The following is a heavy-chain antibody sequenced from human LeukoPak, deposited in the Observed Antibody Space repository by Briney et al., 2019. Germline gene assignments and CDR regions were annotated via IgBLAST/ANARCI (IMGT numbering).Heavy chain of an antibody. J-gene: IGHJ4*02. CDR2: ISGSGGST. D-gene: IGHD4/OR15-4a*01. Sequence: GGSLRLSCAASEFTFSSYGMSWVRQAPGKGLEWVSAISGSGGSTYYADSVKGRFTISRDNSKNTLYLQMNSLRAEDTAVYYCARRAGAYSHPYDYWGQGTLVTVSS. V-gene: IGHV3-23*01. CDR3: ARRAGAYSHPYDY. CDR1: EFTFSSYG.